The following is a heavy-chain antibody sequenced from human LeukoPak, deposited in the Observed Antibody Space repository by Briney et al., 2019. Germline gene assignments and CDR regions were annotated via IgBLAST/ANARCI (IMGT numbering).Heavy chain of an antibody. D-gene: IGHD3-3*01. Sequence: PSETLSLTCTVSGGSISSYYWSWIRQPPGKGLEWIGYIYYSGSTNYNPSLKSRVTISVDTSKNQFSLKLSSVTAADTAVYYCASGTYYGFWSGYGFDYWGQGTLVTVSS. CDR1: GGSISSYY. CDR2: IYYSGST. J-gene: IGHJ4*02. CDR3: ASGTYYGFWSGYGFDY. V-gene: IGHV4-59*01.